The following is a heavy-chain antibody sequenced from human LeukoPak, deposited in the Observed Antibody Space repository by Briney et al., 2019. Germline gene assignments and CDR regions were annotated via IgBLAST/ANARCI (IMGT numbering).Heavy chain of an antibody. Sequence: ASVKVSCKASGYTFIGYYMHWVRQAPGQGLEWMGWINPNSGGTNYAQKFQGRVTMTRDTSISTAYMELSRLRSDDTAVYYCARPLWFGDPNGAFDIWGQGTMVTVSS. CDR1: GYTFIGYY. D-gene: IGHD3-10*01. V-gene: IGHV1-2*02. CDR3: ARPLWFGDPNGAFDI. J-gene: IGHJ3*02. CDR2: INPNSGGT.